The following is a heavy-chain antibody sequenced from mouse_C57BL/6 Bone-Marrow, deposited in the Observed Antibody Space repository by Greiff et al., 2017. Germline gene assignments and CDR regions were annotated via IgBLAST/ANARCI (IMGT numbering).Heavy chain of an antibody. CDR1: GFTFSDYY. CDR3: ERAHYYGSSYWYFDV. CDR2: FNYDSSST. D-gene: IGHD1-1*01. J-gene: IGHJ1*03. Sequence: EVKVEESEGGLVQPGSSMKLSCTASGFTFSDYYMAWVRQVPEKGLEWVANFNYDSSSTYYLDYLKSRFIISRANAKNIRYLQMSSLKSEDTATDYCERAHYYGSSYWYFDVWGTGTTVTVSS. V-gene: IGHV5-16*01.